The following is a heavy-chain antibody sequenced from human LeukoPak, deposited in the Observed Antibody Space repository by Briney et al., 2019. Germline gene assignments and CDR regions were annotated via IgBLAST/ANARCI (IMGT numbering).Heavy chain of an antibody. CDR2: VSGSGGDT. CDR3: AKELIIQPTGTVAVDT. D-gene: IGHD1-14*01. J-gene: IGHJ3*02. V-gene: IGHV3-23*01. Sequence: GGSLRLSCAASGFTFTTNAMSWVRQAPGKGLEWVSAVSGSGGDTYYAGSVKGRFTISRDNSKNTLSLQMFSLRADDTAVYFCAKELIIQPTGTVAVDTWGQGTMVTVSS. CDR1: GFTFTTNA.